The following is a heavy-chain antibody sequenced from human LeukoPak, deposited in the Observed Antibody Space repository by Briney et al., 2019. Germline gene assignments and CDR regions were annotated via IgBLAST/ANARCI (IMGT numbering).Heavy chain of an antibody. Sequence: SETLSLTCTVSGVSISSSNSYWSWIRQPPGKELEWIGEINHSGSTNYNPSLKSRVTISVDTSKNQFSLKLSSVTAADTAVYYCARGGAATTFDYWGQGTLVTVSS. D-gene: IGHD2-15*01. J-gene: IGHJ4*02. V-gene: IGHV4-39*07. CDR2: INHSGST. CDR1: GVSISSSNSY. CDR3: ARGGAATTFDY.